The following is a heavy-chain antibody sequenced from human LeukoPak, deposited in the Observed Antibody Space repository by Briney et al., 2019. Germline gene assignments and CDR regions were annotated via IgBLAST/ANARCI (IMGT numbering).Heavy chain of an antibody. V-gene: IGHV3-30-3*01. CDR3: ASLTILAVPSCYYYGMDV. D-gene: IGHD6-19*01. CDR1: GFTFSSYA. J-gene: IGHJ6*02. CDR2: ISYDGSNK. Sequence: GGSLRLTCAASGFTFSSYAMHWVRQAPGKGLEWVAVISYDGSNKYYADSVKGRFTISRDNSKNTLYLQMNSLRAEDTAVYYCASLTILAVPSCYYYGMDVWGQGTTVTVSS.